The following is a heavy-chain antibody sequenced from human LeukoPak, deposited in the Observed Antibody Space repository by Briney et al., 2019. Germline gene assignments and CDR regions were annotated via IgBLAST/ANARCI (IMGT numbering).Heavy chain of an antibody. J-gene: IGHJ4*02. CDR1: GGSFSGYY. D-gene: IGHD5-18*01. CDR3: ASLGRGYSYGPRFDY. V-gene: IGHV4-59*10. Sequence: SETLSLTCAVYGGSFSGYYWSWIRQPAGKGLEWIGRIYTSGSTNYNPSLKSRVTISVDTSKNQFSLKLSSVTAADTAVYYCASLGRGYSYGPRFDYWGQGTLVTVSS. CDR2: IYTSGST.